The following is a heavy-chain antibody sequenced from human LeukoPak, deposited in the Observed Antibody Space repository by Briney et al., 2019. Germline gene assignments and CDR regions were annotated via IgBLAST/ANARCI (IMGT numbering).Heavy chain of an antibody. D-gene: IGHD4-23*01. Sequence: PSETLSLTCTVSGGSISSYYWSWIRRPAGKGLEWIGRIYTSGSTNYNPSLKSRVTISVDTSKNQFSLKLSSVTAADTAVYYCARARAYGGNSGAFDIWGQGTMVTVSS. V-gene: IGHV4-4*07. CDR2: IYTSGST. CDR1: GGSISSYY. CDR3: ARARAYGGNSGAFDI. J-gene: IGHJ3*02.